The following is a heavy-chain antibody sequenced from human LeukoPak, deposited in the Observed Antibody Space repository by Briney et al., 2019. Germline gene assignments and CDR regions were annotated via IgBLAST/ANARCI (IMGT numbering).Heavy chain of an antibody. V-gene: IGHV3-21*04. J-gene: IGHJ4*02. CDR3: AKDRYYDILTGYSTSVYFDY. D-gene: IGHD3-9*01. CDR1: AFSFSNYN. CDR2: ITSSGSYI. Sequence: GGSLRLSCAASAFSFSNYNMNWVRQAPGKGLEWVSSITSSGSYIYYADSVKGRFTISRDNAKNSLYLQLNSLRAEDTAVYYCAKDRYYDILTGYSTSVYFDYWGQGTLVTVSS.